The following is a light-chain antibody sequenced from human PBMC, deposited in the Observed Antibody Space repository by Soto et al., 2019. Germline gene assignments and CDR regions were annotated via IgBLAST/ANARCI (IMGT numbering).Light chain of an antibody. V-gene: IGKV3-20*01. J-gene: IGKJ1*01. CDR3: QQYGSSPGT. CDR2: GAS. Sequence: EIVLTQSPATLSLSPGERATLSCRASQSVSSYLAWYQQKPGQAPRLLIYGASSRATGIPDRFSGSESGTDFTLTISRLEPEDFAVYYCQQYGSSPGTFGQGTKVDIK. CDR1: QSVSSY.